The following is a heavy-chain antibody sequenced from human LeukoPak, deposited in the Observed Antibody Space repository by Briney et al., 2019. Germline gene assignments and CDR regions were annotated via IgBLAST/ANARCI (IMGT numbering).Heavy chain of an antibody. V-gene: IGHV1-69*04. CDR1: GGTFSSYA. J-gene: IGHJ5*02. CDR3: ARYGSVYGGNSVYNWFDP. D-gene: IGHD4-23*01. CDR2: IIPILGIA. Sequence: ASVKVSCKASGGTFSSYAISWVRQAPGQGLEWMGRIIPILGIANYAQKFQGRVTITADKSTSTAYMELSRLRSDDTAVYYCARYGSVYGGNSVYNWFDPWGQGTLVTVSP.